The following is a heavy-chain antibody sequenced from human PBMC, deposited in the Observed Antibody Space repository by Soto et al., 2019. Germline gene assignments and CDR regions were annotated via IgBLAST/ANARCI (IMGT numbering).Heavy chain of an antibody. J-gene: IGHJ4*02. CDR2: TRNKANSYTT. Sequence: GGSLRLSCAASGFTFSDHYMDWVRQAPGKGLAWVGRTRNKANSYTTEYAASVKGRFTISRDDSKNSLYLQMNSLKTEDTAVYYCARGYLPGQFDYWGQGTLVTVSS. D-gene: IGHD3-16*02. CDR1: GFTFSDHY. CDR3: ARGYLPGQFDY. V-gene: IGHV3-72*01.